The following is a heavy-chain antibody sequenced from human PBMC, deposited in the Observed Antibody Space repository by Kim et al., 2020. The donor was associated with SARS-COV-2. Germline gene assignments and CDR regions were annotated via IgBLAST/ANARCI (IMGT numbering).Heavy chain of an antibody. V-gene: IGHV3-74*01. D-gene: IGHD3-16*01. Sequence: GGSLRLSCAASGFTFSDYWMHWVRQAPGKGLVWVSRINSGGTTTTYADSVKGRFTISRDNAKNTLYLQMNSVRGEDTAVYYCARWGTARQGGDYWGQGTLVTVSS. J-gene: IGHJ4*02. CDR3: ARWGTARQGGDY. CDR2: INSGGTTT. CDR1: GFTFSDYW.